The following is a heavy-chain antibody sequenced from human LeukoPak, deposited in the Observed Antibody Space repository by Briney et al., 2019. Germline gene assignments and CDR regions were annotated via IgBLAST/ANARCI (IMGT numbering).Heavy chain of an antibody. Sequence: GGSLRLSCAASGFSFSDYTMNWVRQAPGKGLEWVSSISRSSGYIYYADSVKGRFTISRDNSKNTLYLQMNSLRAEDAAVYYCARDGPAVPGQSRAFDVWGQGTMVTVSS. CDR2: ISRSSGYI. J-gene: IGHJ3*01. V-gene: IGHV3-21*04. CDR3: ARDGPAVPGQSRAFDV. CDR1: GFSFSDYT. D-gene: IGHD3-10*01.